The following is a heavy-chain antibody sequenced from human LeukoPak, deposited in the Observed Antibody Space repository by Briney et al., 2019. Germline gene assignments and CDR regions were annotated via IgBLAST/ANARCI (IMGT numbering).Heavy chain of an antibody. Sequence: GGSLRLSCAASGFTFTDYALHWVRQAPGKGLEWVSGISWNSGSIGYADSVEGRFTISRDNAKNSLYLQMNSLRAEDTALYYCARGSNYYDSSGLDYWGQGTLVTVSS. V-gene: IGHV3-9*01. J-gene: IGHJ4*02. CDR2: ISWNSGSI. D-gene: IGHD3-22*01. CDR3: ARGSNYYDSSGLDY. CDR1: GFTFTDYA.